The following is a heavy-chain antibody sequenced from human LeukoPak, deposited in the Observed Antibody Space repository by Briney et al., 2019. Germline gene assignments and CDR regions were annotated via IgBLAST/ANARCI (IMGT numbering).Heavy chain of an antibody. CDR3: AKDFWSSSWYGYMDV. D-gene: IGHD6-13*01. CDR1: GFTFSDYY. V-gene: IGHV3-11*01. Sequence: GGSLRLSCAASGFTFSDYYMSWIRQAPGKGPEWVSYISSSGSTIYYADSVKGRFTISRDNAKNSLYLQMNSLRAEDTAVYYCAKDFWSSSWYGYMDVWGKGTTVTFSS. CDR2: ISSSGSTI. J-gene: IGHJ6*03.